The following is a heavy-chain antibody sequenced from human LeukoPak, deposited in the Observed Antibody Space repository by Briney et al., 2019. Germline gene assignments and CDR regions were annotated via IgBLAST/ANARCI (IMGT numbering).Heavy chain of an antibody. J-gene: IGHJ4*02. Sequence: PSETLSLTCAVSGGSISSGGYSRSWIRQPPGKGLEWIGYIYHSGSTYYNPSLKSRVTISVDRSKNQFSLKLSSVTAADTAVYYCARGLYDSSGYDRQYYFDYWGQGTLVTVSS. V-gene: IGHV4-30-2*01. CDR3: ARGLYDSSGYDRQYYFDY. CDR1: GGSISSGGYS. D-gene: IGHD3-22*01. CDR2: IYHSGST.